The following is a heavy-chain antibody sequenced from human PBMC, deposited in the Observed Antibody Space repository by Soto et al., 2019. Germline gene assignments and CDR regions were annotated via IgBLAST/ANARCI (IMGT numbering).Heavy chain of an antibody. J-gene: IGHJ4*02. Sequence: GASVKVSCKASGYTFTAYYMHWVRQAPGQGLEWMGWINPNSGGTNYAQKFQDWVTMTWDTSISTAYMELSRLRSDDTAVYYCARGLTTFGGRTYFDYWGQGTLVTVSS. CDR2: INPNSGGT. CDR3: ARGLTTFGGRTYFDY. CDR1: GYTFTAYY. V-gene: IGHV1-2*04. D-gene: IGHD3-16*01.